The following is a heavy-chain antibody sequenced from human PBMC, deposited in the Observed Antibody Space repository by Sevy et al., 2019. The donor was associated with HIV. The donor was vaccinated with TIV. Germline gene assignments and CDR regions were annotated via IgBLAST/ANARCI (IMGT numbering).Heavy chain of an antibody. V-gene: IGHV3-21*01. J-gene: IGHJ4*02. D-gene: IGHD4-4*01. CDR1: GFTFYTYN. Sequence: GGSLRLSCAASGFTFYTYNMNWVRQAPGKGLEWVSSISSGSSYIYYADSVRGRFTISRDNAKNSLYLQMSSLRAEDTAVYYCARAPLRDDYISRNYLDYWGQGTLVTVSS. CDR3: ARAPLRDDYISRNYLDY. CDR2: ISSGSSYI.